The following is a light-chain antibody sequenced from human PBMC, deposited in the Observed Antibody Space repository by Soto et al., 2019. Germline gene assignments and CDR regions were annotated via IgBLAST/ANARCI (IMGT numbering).Light chain of an antibody. CDR1: QSISNS. Sequence: DIQMTQSLSSLSASVGDTVTITCRASQSISNSLSWYQQKPGKDPKFLIYVASTLQRGVPSRFSGRGSGQDFTLTISSLQPEDVATYYCQQTFSPPSTFGQGTKLEI. CDR2: VAS. V-gene: IGKV1-39*01. CDR3: QQTFSPPST. J-gene: IGKJ2*01.